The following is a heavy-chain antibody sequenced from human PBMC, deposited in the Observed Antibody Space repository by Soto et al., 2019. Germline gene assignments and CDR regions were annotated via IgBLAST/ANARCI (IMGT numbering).Heavy chain of an antibody. CDR1: GGSISSYY. J-gene: IGHJ6*02. Sequence: QVQLQVSGPGLVKPSETLSLTCSVSGGSISSYYCSGFRQPPGKGLEWIGHMHYRGNTDYNPSLRSRVTISVDTSKNQFSLKLSSVTAADTALYYCSRQVFGAIHGLVDVCGQGTTVTVSS. CDR3: SRQVFGAIHGLVDV. CDR2: MHYRGNT. V-gene: IGHV4-59*08. D-gene: IGHD3-10*01.